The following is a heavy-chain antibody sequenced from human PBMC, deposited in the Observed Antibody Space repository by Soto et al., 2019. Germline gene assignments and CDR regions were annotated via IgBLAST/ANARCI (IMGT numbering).Heavy chain of an antibody. J-gene: IGHJ4*02. Sequence: QVQLVQSGAEVKKPGASVKVSCKASGYTFSSYGVSWVRQAPGQGLEWMGWITAYNGNTNYAQKLQGRVTMTTDTATSTAYMELRSLRSDDTAVYYCARGPDSSGYFSDFDHWGQGTLVTVSS. V-gene: IGHV1-18*04. CDR1: GYTFSSYG. CDR3: ARGPDSSGYFSDFDH. D-gene: IGHD3-22*01. CDR2: ITAYNGNT.